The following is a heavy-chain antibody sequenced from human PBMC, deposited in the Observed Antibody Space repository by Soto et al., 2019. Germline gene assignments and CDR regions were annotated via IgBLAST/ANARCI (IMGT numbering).Heavy chain of an antibody. V-gene: IGHV4-30-2*01. CDR2: IYHSGST. J-gene: IGHJ4*02. Sequence: SETLSLTCAVSGGSISSGGYSWSWIRQPPGKGLEWIGYIYHSGSTYYNPSLKSRVTISVDRSKNQFSLKLSSVTAADTAVYYCARVDTSAGSDYYFDYWGQGTLATVSS. D-gene: IGHD3-22*01. CDR3: ARVDTSAGSDYYFDY. CDR1: GGSISSGGYS.